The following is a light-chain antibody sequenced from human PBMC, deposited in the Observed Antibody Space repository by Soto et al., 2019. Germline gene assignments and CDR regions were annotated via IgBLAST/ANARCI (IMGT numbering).Light chain of an antibody. Sequence: ELTQPPSVSVAPGKTARITCGGNNIGSKSVHWYQQKPGQAPVLVIYYDSDRPSGIPERFSGSNSGNTATLTISRVEAGDEADYYCQVWDSSSDHRGVFGGGTKLTVL. CDR1: NIGSKS. CDR2: YDS. J-gene: IGLJ2*01. V-gene: IGLV3-21*04. CDR3: QVWDSSSDHRGV.